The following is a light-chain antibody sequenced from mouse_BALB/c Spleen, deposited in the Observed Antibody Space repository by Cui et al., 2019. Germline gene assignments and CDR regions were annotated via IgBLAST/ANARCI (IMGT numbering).Light chain of an antibody. CDR1: QGISSN. CDR2: HGT. Sequence: DILMTQSPSSMSVSLGDTVSITCHASQGISSNIGWLQQKPGKSFKGLIYHGTNLEDGVPSRFSGSGSGADYSLTISSLVSEDFADYYCVQYAQFPPTFGAGTKLELK. CDR3: VQYAQFPPT. J-gene: IGKJ5*01. V-gene: IGKV14-100*01.